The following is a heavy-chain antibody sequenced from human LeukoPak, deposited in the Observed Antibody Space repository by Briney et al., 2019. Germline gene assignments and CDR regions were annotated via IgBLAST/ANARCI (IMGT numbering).Heavy chain of an antibody. D-gene: IGHD5-18*01. V-gene: IGHV4-34*01. CDR2: INHSGST. CDR1: GGSFSGYY. Sequence: SETLSLTCAVYGGSFSGYYWSWIRQPPGKGLEWIGEINHSGSTNYNPSLKSRVTISVDTSKNQFSLKLSSVTAADTAVYYCARGPKYSYGYYCYYYGMDVWGQGTTVTVSS. CDR3: ARGPKYSYGYYCYYYGMDV. J-gene: IGHJ6*02.